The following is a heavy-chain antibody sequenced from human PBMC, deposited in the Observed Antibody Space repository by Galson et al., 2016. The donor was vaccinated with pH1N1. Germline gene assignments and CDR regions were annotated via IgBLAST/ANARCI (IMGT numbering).Heavy chain of an antibody. J-gene: IGHJ4*02. Sequence: SLRLSCASSGFTISGYWMTWVRQAPGKGLEWVANIKQDGSEKYYVDSVKGRFTISRDNAKNSLYLQMNSLRAEDTAVYYCARGALGMGFDSWGQGTLVTVSS. V-gene: IGHV3-7*01. CDR1: GFTISGYW. CDR3: ARGALGMGFDS. D-gene: IGHD7-27*01. CDR2: IKQDGSEK.